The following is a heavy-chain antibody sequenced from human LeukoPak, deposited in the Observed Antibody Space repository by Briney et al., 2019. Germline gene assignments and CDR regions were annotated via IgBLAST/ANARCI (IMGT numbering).Heavy chain of an antibody. CDR1: GFTFSSYA. CDR3: ARGAYYGDYVPYYFDY. CDR2: ISYDGSNK. V-gene: IGHV3-30-3*01. J-gene: IGHJ4*02. D-gene: IGHD4-17*01. Sequence: PGRSLRLSCAASGFTFSSYAMHWVRQAPGKGLEWVAVISYDGSNKYYADSVKGRFTISRDNSKNTLYLQMNSLRAEDTAVYYCARGAYYGDYVPYYFDYWGQGTLVTVSS.